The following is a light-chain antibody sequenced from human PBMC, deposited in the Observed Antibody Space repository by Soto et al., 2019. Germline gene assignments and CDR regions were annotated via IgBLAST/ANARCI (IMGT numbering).Light chain of an antibody. Sequence: DVQMTQSPSSLSAFVGDRVTITCRVSQGIATYLAWFQQKPGKVPKLLIYATSTLQSGVPSRFSGSGSGTDFTLTISSLQPEDGGTYYCQKYNSAPLTFGGGTKVEIK. V-gene: IGKV1-27*01. CDR3: QKYNSAPLT. J-gene: IGKJ4*01. CDR1: QGIATY. CDR2: ATS.